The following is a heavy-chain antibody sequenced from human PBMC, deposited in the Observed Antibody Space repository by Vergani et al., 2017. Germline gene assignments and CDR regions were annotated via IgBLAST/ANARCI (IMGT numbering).Heavy chain of an antibody. D-gene: IGHD2/OR15-2a*01. J-gene: IGHJ4*02. CDR3: VXDTPLGTTEVAFD. V-gene: IGHV3-7*01. Sequence: EVQLVESGGSLVQPGGSLRLSCAASGFIFTTYWMSWVRQAPGKGLEWVANINKDGRETYYVDSVKGRFTISRDNAKNLLFLEMNSLRVEDTAVYYCVXDTPLGTTEVAFDWGQGTLVTVSS. CDR2: INKDGRET. CDR1: GFIFTTYW.